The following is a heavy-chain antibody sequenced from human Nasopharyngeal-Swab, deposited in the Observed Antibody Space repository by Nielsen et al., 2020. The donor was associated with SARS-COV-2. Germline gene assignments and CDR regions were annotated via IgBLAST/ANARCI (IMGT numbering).Heavy chain of an antibody. D-gene: IGHD3-16*01. J-gene: IGHJ4*02. Sequence: GGSLRLSCSASGFTFSRYSMNCVRPSPGKGLEWVSSISSSSSYIYYADSVKGRFTISRDNAKNSLYLQMNSLRAEDTAVYYCASERSSRLGEGTFDYWGQGTLVTVSS. CDR1: GFTFSRYS. V-gene: IGHV3-21*01. CDR2: ISSSSSYI. CDR3: ASERSSRLGEGTFDY.